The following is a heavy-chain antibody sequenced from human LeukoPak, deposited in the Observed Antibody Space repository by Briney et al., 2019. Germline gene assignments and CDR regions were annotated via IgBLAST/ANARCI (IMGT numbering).Heavy chain of an antibody. J-gene: IGHJ3*02. CDR2: IYYSGST. Sequence: GSLRLSCAVSGISLSNYGMSWVRQAPGKGLEWIGYIYYSGSTNYNPSLKSRVTISVDTSKNQFSLKLSSVTAADTAVYYCARLLEYYDSSGYSRRFDIWGQGTMVTVSS. D-gene: IGHD3-22*01. CDR3: ARLLEYYDSSGYSRRFDI. CDR1: GISLSNYG. V-gene: IGHV4-59*08.